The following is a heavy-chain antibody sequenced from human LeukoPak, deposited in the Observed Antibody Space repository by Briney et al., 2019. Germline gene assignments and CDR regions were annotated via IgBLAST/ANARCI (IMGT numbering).Heavy chain of an antibody. J-gene: IGHJ4*02. CDR2: INHSGST. CDR3: ALGSSWTLDY. CDR1: GGSFSGYY. V-gene: IGHV4-34*01. Sequence: SETLSLTCAVYGGSFSGYYWSWIRQPPGKGLEWIGEINHSGSTNYNPSLKSRVTISVDTSKNQFSLKLSSVTAADTAVYYCALGSSWTLDYWGQGTLVTVSS. D-gene: IGHD6-13*01.